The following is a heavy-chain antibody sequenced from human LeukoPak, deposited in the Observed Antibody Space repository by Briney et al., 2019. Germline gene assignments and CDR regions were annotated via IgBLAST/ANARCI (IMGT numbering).Heavy chain of an antibody. J-gene: IGHJ4*02. CDR2: ISGSGGST. Sequence: GGSLRLSCAASGFTFSNYAMNWVRQAPGKGLEWVSAISGSGGSTYYADSVKGRFTISRDNAKNTLYLQMNSLRAEDTAVYYCARLSYRPESSIAARPYDYWGQGTLVTVSS. CDR3: ARLSYRPESSIAARPYDY. V-gene: IGHV3-23*01. CDR1: GFTFSNYA. D-gene: IGHD6-6*01.